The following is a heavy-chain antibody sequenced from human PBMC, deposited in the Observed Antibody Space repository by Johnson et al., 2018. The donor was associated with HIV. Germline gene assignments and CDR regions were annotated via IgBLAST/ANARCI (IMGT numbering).Heavy chain of an antibody. Sequence: QMQLVESGGGVVQPGRSLRLSCAASAFTFSSYGMHWVRQAPGKGLEWVAVIRYDGSNKYFAASVKGRFTISRDNTKNTLYLQMNSLRADDTAIYYCGRERISGNASAGGLDIWGQETMVTGSS. CDR3: GRERISGNASAGGLDI. J-gene: IGHJ3*02. CDR2: IRYDGSNK. V-gene: IGHV3-33*08. CDR1: AFTFSSYG. D-gene: IGHD4-23*01.